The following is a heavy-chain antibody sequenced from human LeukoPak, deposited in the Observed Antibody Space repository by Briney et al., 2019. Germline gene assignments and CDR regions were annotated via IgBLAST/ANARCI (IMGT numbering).Heavy chain of an antibody. Sequence: GGSLRLSCAASGFTFSSYGMHWVRQAPGKGLEWVALIRYDGSNKYYADSVKGRFTISRDNSKNTLYLQMNSLRAEDTAVYYCAKDYYDFWSGPFNWFDPWGQGTLVTVSS. CDR3: AKDYYDFWSGPFNWFDP. CDR2: IRYDGSNK. CDR1: GFTFSSYG. D-gene: IGHD3-3*01. J-gene: IGHJ5*02. V-gene: IGHV3-30*02.